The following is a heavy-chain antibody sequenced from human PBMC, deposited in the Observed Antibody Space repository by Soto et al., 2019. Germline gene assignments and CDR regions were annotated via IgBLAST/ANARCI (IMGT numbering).Heavy chain of an antibody. V-gene: IGHV3-7*05. CDR3: ARDPSQGITATGIDY. CDR2: IKQDGNEK. Sequence: GGSLRLSCVGSGFTFSSYWMNWARQAPGKGLEWVANIKQDGNEKYYVDSVKGRFTISRDNGKNSVFLQMNSLRAEDTAVYYCARDPSQGITATGIDYWGQGTLVTVSS. D-gene: IGHD6-13*01. CDR1: GFTFSSYW. J-gene: IGHJ4*02.